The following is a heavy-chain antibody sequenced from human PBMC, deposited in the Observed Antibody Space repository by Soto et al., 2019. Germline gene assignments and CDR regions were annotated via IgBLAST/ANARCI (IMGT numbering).Heavy chain of an antibody. Sequence: GGSLRLSCAASGFTFDDYAMHWVRQAPGKGLEWVSGISWNSGSIGYADSVKGRFTISRDNAKNSLYLQMNSLRAEDTALYYCAKSGNLLWFGELLPPFDYWGQGTLVTVSS. CDR1: GFTFDDYA. CDR2: ISWNSGSI. D-gene: IGHD3-10*01. CDR3: AKSGNLLWFGELLPPFDY. V-gene: IGHV3-9*01. J-gene: IGHJ4*02.